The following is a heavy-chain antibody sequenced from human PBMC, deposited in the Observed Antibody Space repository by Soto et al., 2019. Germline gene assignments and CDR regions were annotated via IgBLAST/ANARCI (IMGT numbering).Heavy chain of an antibody. CDR2: FNPEDGEV. Sequence: QVPLVQSGAEVKRPGASVMVSCQISGHTLTELSIPWVRQAPGQGLEWVGGFNPEDGEVLSSQSLQGRVTFTQHTVTATVYMELRGLTSDDTAVYYCATPTPRRGTIITNINFDYWGQGTLVTVSS. CDR1: GHTLTELS. J-gene: IGHJ4*02. CDR3: ATPTPRRGTIITNINFDY. V-gene: IGHV1-24*01. D-gene: IGHD1-7*01.